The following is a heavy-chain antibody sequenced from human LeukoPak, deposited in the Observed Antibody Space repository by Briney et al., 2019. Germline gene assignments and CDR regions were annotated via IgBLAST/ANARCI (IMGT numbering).Heavy chain of an antibody. D-gene: IGHD7-27*01. CDR2: IYYSGST. J-gene: IGHJ3*02. CDR3: ARSLTGPFDAFDI. Sequence: NPSQTLSLTCTVSGGPISSGGYYWSWIRQHPGKGLEWIGYIYYSGSTYYNPSLKSRVTISVDTSKNQFSLKLSSVTAADTAVYYCARSLTGPFDAFDIWGQGTMVTVSS. CDR1: GGPISSGGYY. V-gene: IGHV4-31*03.